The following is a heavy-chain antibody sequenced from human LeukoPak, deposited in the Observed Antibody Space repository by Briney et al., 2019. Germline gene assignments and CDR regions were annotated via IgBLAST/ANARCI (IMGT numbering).Heavy chain of an antibody. CDR1: GFTFSRFG. CDR2: FDGNADGT. Sequence: PGGSLRLSCVTSGFTFSRFGMTWVRQPPGKGLEWVASFDGNADGTYYADSVKGRCTISRDNSKNTLYLQMNSLRAEDTAIYYCAKDRSAYYDSSGYNDYWGQGTLVTVSS. D-gene: IGHD3-22*01. V-gene: IGHV3-23*01. J-gene: IGHJ4*02. CDR3: AKDRSAYYDSSGYNDY.